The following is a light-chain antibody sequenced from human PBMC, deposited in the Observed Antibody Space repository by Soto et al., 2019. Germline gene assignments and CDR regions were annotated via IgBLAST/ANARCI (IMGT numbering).Light chain of an antibody. CDR1: QSVSSSY. CDR3: QQYGSSPRT. Sequence: EIVLTQSPGTLSLSPGERATLSCRASQSVSSSYLAWYQQTPGQAPRLLIYGASNRATGIPDRFSGSGSGTNFTLTISRLEAEDFAVYYCQQYGSSPRTFGQGTRLEIK. V-gene: IGKV3-20*01. CDR2: GAS. J-gene: IGKJ5*01.